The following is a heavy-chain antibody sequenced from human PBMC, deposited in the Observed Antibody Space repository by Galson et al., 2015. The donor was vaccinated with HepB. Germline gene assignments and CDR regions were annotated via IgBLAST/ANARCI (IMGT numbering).Heavy chain of an antibody. J-gene: IGHJ6*02. CDR3: TTGFSSSWPYYFYYGMDV. V-gene: IGHV3-15*07. CDR2: IKSKTDGGTT. CDR1: GFTFTNAW. Sequence: SLRLSCAASGFTFTNAWMNWVRQAPGKGLEWVGRIKSKTDGGTTDYAAPVKGRFAVSRDDSKITLFLKMNSLKTEDTAVYYCTTGFSSSWPYYFYYGMDVWGQGTTVTVSS. D-gene: IGHD6-13*01.